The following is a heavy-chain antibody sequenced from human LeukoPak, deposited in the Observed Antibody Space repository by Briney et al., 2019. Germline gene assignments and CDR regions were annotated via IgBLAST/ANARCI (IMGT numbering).Heavy chain of an antibody. CDR2: FGGSDER. J-gene: IGHJ3*02. CDR1: GITISSRG. Sequence: GGSLRLSRAASGITISSRGMSWVRQIPGAGLIWVSGFGGSDERFYADSVKGRFTISRDNSKNTLYLQMNRLTVEDTAVYFCAKELIIQPTGTVAFDIWGQGTMVTVSS. CDR3: AKELIIQPTGTVAFDI. V-gene: IGHV3-23*01. D-gene: IGHD1-1*01.